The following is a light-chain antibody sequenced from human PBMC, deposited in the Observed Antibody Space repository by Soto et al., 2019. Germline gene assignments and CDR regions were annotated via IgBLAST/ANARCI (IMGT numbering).Light chain of an antibody. Sequence: DIQMTQSPSSLSASVGDRVTISCRASQSVSSSLAWYQQKPGKAPKLLIYAASTLESGVSSRFSGSGFGTEFTLTISSLQPDDFATYYCQQYESFSPYTFGQGTKVDIK. CDR1: QSVSSS. V-gene: IGKV1-5*01. J-gene: IGKJ2*01. CDR3: QQYESFSPYT. CDR2: AAS.